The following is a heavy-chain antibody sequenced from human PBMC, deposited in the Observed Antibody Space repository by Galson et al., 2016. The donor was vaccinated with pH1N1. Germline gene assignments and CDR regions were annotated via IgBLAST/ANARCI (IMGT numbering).Heavy chain of an antibody. D-gene: IGHD3-10*01. CDR1: DFNFSSYE. CDR3: ARDTSGHAPRPYGAFDI. J-gene: IGHJ3*02. CDR2: ISSSGSAI. Sequence: SLRLSCAASDFNFSSYEMSWVRQAPGKGLEWVAYISSSGSAIYYADSVEGRFTISRENAGNSLFLQMSSLRAEDTAVYYCARDTSGHAPRPYGAFDIWGQGTMVTVSS. V-gene: IGHV3-48*03.